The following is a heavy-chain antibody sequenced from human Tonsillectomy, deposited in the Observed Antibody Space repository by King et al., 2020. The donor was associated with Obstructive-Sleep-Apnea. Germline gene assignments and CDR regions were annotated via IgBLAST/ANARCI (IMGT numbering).Heavy chain of an antibody. CDR3: ARVGTTVTTYPDY. D-gene: IGHD4-17*01. J-gene: IGHJ4*02. CDR2: IYYSGST. CDR1: GGSISSYY. V-gene: IGHV4-59*01. Sequence: VQLQESGPGLVKPSETLSLTCTVSGGSISSYYWSWIRQPPGKGLEWIGYIYYSGSTNYNPSLKSRVTISVDTSKNQFSLKLSSVTAADTAVYYCARVGTTVTTYPDYWGQGTLVTVSS.